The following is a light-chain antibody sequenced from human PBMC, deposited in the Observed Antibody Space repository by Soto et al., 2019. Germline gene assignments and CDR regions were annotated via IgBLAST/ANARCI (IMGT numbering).Light chain of an antibody. J-gene: IGKJ1*01. CDR3: QHSYNTPWT. Sequence: DIQMTQSPASLSSYFLDMVTITCRASQPISTFLNWYQQSTGKAPRLLIYDASTLHSGVPSRFSGSGSGTHFTLTISSLRPEDVATYYCQHSYNTPWTFGQGTKVDI. CDR1: QPISTF. CDR2: DAS. V-gene: IGKV1-39*01.